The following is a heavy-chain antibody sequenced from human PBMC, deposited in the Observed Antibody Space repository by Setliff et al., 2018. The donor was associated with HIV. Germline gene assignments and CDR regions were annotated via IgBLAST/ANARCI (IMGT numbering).Heavy chain of an antibody. CDR2: IYYSGST. J-gene: IGHJ6*03. V-gene: IGHV4-39*01. D-gene: IGHD5-18*01. CDR3: ARHNTGYSYGYDYYYYYMDV. CDR1: GGSISSSSYY. Sequence: PSETLSLTCTVSGGSISSSSYYWGWIRQPPGKGLEWIGSIYYSGSTYYNPSLKSRVTISVDTSKNQSSLKLSSVTAADTAVYYCARHNTGYSYGYDYYYYYMDVWGKGTTVTVSS.